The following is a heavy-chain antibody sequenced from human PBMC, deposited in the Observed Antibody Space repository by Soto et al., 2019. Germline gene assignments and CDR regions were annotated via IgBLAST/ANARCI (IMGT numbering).Heavy chain of an antibody. CDR3: ASLDMRYYDFWSGSYYYYYGMDV. J-gene: IGHJ6*02. CDR1: GGSISSSSYY. CDR2: IYYSGST. Sequence: SETLSLTCTVSGGSISSSSYYWGWIRQPPGKGLEWIGSIYYSGSTYYNPSLKSRVTISVDTSKNQFSLKLSSVTAADTAVYYCASLDMRYYDFWSGSYYYYYGMDVWGQGTTVTVSS. V-gene: IGHV4-39*01. D-gene: IGHD3-3*01.